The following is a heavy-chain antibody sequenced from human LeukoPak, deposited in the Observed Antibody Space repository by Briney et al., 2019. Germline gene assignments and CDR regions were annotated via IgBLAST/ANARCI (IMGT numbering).Heavy chain of an antibody. J-gene: IGHJ4*02. CDR2: IYYSGNT. V-gene: IGHV4-59*08. CDR3: ARLDYYDSTGYNYYFDY. Sequence: SETLSLTCTVSGGSISSYYWSWIRQPPGKGLEWIGYIYYSGNTYYNPSLKSRVTISVDTSKNQFSLKLSSVTAADTAVYYCARLDYYDSTGYNYYFDYWGQGTLVTVSS. D-gene: IGHD3-22*01. CDR1: GGSISSYY.